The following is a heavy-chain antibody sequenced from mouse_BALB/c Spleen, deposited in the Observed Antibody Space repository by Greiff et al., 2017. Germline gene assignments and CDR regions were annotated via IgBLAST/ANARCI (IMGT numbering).Heavy chain of an antibody. D-gene: IGHD2-4*01. J-gene: IGHJ2*01. Sequence: EVKVVESGGGLVQPGGSRKLSCAASGFTFSSFGMHWVRQAPEKGLEWVAYISSGSSTIYYADTVKGRFTISRDNPKNTLFLQMTSLRSEDTAMYYCATFYDYLYYFDYWGQGTTLTVSS. V-gene: IGHV5-17*02. CDR2: ISSGSSTI. CDR3: ATFYDYLYYFDY. CDR1: GFTFSSFG.